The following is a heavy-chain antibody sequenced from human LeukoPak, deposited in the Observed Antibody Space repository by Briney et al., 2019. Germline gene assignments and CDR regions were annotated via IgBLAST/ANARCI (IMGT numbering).Heavy chain of an antibody. J-gene: IGHJ4*02. D-gene: IGHD6-6*01. V-gene: IGHV3-13*04. CDR2: IDTAGDT. Sequence: GGSLRLSCAASGFTFSSYDMHWVRQATGKGLEWVSAIDTAGDTYYPGSVKGRLTISRENAKNSLYRQMNSLRAGDTAVYFCARELWSGSDIAPLDYRGLGTLVTASS. CDR1: GFTFSSYD. CDR3: ARELWSGSDIAPLDY.